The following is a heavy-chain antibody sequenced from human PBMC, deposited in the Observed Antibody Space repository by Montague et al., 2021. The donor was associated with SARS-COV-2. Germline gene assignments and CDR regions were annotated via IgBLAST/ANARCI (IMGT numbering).Heavy chain of an antibody. Sequence: SETLSLTCAVSGGSFSGYYWSWIRQPPGKGLEWIGEINHRGSTNYNPSLQSRVTISVDTSKNQFSLMLSSVTAADTAVYYCAVNYVYGSYSTYCYGMDVWGQGTTVTVSS. D-gene: IGHD3-10*01. CDR1: GGSFSGYY. J-gene: IGHJ6*02. CDR3: AVNYVYGSYSTYCYGMDV. V-gene: IGHV4-34*01. CDR2: INHRGST.